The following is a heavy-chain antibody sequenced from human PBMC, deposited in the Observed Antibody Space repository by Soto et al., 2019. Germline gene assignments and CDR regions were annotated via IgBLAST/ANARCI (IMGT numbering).Heavy chain of an antibody. D-gene: IGHD1-1*01. CDR2: IYYSGST. Sequence: SETLPLTCTVAGGSISSYYWSWIRQPPGKGLEWIGYIYYSGSTNYNPSLKSRVTISVDTSKNQFSLKLSSVTAADTAVYYCARVEENWFDPWGQGTLVTVSS. J-gene: IGHJ5*02. V-gene: IGHV4-59*01. CDR1: GGSISSYY. CDR3: ARVEENWFDP.